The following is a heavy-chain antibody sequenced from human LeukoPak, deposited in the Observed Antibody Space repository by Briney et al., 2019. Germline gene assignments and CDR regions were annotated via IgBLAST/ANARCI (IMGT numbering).Heavy chain of an antibody. Sequence: GGSLRLSCAASGFTVSSNYMSWIRQAPGKGLEWVSVIYSGGSTYYADSVKGRFTISRDNSKNTLYLQMNSLRAEDTAVYYCAARSGYYSFDFDYWGLGTLVTVSS. J-gene: IGHJ4*02. D-gene: IGHD3-22*01. CDR2: IYSGGST. V-gene: IGHV3-53*01. CDR3: AARSGYYSFDFDY. CDR1: GFTVSSNY.